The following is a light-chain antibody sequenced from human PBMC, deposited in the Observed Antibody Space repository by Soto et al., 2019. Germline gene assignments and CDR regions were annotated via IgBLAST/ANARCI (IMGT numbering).Light chain of an antibody. CDR1: QSVSSN. V-gene: IGKV3-15*01. CDR3: QQSRT. CDR2: GAS. J-gene: IGKJ1*01. Sequence: EIVMTQSPATLSVSPGERATLSCRASQSVSSNLAWYQQKPGQAPRLLIYGASTRATGIPVRFSVSGSGTEFTLTISSLQSEDFAVYYCQQSRTFGQGTKVEIK.